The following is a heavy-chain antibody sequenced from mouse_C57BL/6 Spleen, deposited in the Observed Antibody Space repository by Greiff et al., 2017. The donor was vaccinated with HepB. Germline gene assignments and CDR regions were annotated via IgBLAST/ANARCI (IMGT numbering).Heavy chain of an antibody. V-gene: IGHV1-72*01. CDR1: GYTFTSYW. J-gene: IGHJ2*01. CDR2: IDPNSGGT. D-gene: IGHD1-1*01. Sequence: VQLQQSGAELVKPGASVKLSCKASGYTFTSYWMHWVKQRPGRGLEWIGRIDPNSGGTKYNEKFKSKATLTVDKPSSTAYMQLSSLTSEDSAVYDCAREGTTVVEGYYFDYWGQGTTLTVSS. CDR3: AREGTTVVEGYYFDY.